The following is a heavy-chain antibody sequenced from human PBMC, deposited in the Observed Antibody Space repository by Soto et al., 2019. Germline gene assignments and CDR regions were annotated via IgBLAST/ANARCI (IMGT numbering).Heavy chain of an antibody. CDR3: VKDVYDFWRGYP. CDR2: ISYDGSNK. Sequence: GGSLRLSCAASGFTFSSYAMHWVRQAPGKGLEWVAVISYDGSNKYYADSVKGRFTISRDNSKNTLYLQMNSLRAEDTAVYYCVKDVYDFWRGYPWAQGTLVTVSS. V-gene: IGHV3-30-3*01. D-gene: IGHD3-3*01. CDR1: GFTFSSYA. J-gene: IGHJ5*02.